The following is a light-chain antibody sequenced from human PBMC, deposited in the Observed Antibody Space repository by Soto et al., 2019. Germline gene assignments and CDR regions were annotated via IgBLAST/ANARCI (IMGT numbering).Light chain of an antibody. CDR2: DVS. Sequence: QSALTQPRSVSGSPVQSVTISCTGTSSDVGGYNYVSWYQQHPGKAPKIMTYDVSMRPSGVPDRFSGSKSGNTASLTISGLQAEDEADYYCCSYAGRHYVFGTGTKLTVL. J-gene: IGLJ1*01. V-gene: IGLV2-11*01. CDR1: SSDVGGYNY. CDR3: CSYAGRHYV.